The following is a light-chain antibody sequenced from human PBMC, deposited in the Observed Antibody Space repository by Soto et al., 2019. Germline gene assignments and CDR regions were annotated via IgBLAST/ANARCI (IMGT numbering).Light chain of an antibody. CDR1: SSNIGAGYD. V-gene: IGLV1-40*01. Sequence: QSVLTQPPSVSGAPGQRVTISCTGSSSNIGAGYDVHWYQQLPGTAPKLLIYGNSNRPSGVPDRFSGSKSGTSASLAITGRQADDEADYYCRSYDSSLSGSRVFGTGTKLTVL. CDR3: RSYDSSLSGSRV. CDR2: GNS. J-gene: IGLJ1*01.